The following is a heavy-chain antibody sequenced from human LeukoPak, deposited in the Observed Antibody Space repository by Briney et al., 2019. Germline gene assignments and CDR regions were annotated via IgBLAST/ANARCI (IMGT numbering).Heavy chain of an antibody. CDR2: IYTSGST. D-gene: IGHD1-14*01. J-gene: IGHJ4*02. CDR3: ARVGSLGNLFDY. V-gene: IGHV4-4*07. CDR1: GGFISSCY. Sequence: SQTLSPTCTVSGGFISSCYCRWIRQPAGKGLEWIGRIYTSGSTNYNPSLKSRVTMSVDTSKNQFSLKLSSVTAADTAVYYCARVGSLGNLFDYWGQGTLVTVSS.